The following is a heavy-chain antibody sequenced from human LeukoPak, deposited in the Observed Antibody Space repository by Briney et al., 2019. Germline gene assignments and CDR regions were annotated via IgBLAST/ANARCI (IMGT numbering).Heavy chain of an antibody. CDR3: ARRMATILSSHAFDI. CDR2: ISGYNGNT. V-gene: IGHV1-18*01. J-gene: IGHJ3*02. CDR1: GYTFTTYG. D-gene: IGHD5-24*01. Sequence: GASVKVSCKTSGYTFTTYGILWVRQATGQGLEWMGWISGYNGNTNFARKLQGRVTMTTDTSTSTAYMELRSLRSDDTAVYYCARRMATILSSHAFDIWGQGTMVTVSS.